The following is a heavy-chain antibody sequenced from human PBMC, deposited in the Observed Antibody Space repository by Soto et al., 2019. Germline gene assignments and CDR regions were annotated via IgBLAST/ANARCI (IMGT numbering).Heavy chain of an antibody. CDR2: IWYDGSNK. V-gene: IGHV3-33*01. Sequence: GGSLRLSCAASGFTFSSYGMHWVRQAPGKGLEWVAVIWYDGSNKYYADSVKGRFTISRDNSKNTLYLQMNSLRAEDTAVYYCATTTVTTGPYHYYYGMDVWGQGTTVTVSS. D-gene: IGHD4-4*01. CDR1: GFTFSSYG. CDR3: ATTTVTTGPYHYYYGMDV. J-gene: IGHJ6*02.